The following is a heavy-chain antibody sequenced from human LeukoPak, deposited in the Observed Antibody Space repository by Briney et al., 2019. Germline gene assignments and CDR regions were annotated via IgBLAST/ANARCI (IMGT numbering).Heavy chain of an antibody. V-gene: IGHV4-34*01. CDR3: ARGRCSGGSCPFGY. CDR1: GGSFSGYY. D-gene: IGHD2-15*01. Sequence: SETLSLTCAVYGGSFSGYYWSWIRQPPGKGLEWIGEINHSGSTNYNPSLKSRVTISVDTSKNQFSLKLSSVTAADTAVYYCARGRCSGGSCPFGYWGQGTLVTVPS. CDR2: INHSGST. J-gene: IGHJ4*02.